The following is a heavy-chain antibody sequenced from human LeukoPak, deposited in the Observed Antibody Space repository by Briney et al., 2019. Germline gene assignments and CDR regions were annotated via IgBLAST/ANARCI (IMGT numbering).Heavy chain of an antibody. CDR1: GYTFTSYG. Sequence: ASVKVSCKASGYTFTSYGINWVRQAPGQGLEWMGWISAYNGNTNYAQKLQGRVTMTTDTSTSTAYMELRSLRSDDTAVYYCARDSPPSFYYDSSGYYRSPFDYWGQGTLVTVSS. J-gene: IGHJ4*02. CDR2: ISAYNGNT. D-gene: IGHD3-22*01. V-gene: IGHV1-18*01. CDR3: ARDSPPSFYYDSSGYYRSPFDY.